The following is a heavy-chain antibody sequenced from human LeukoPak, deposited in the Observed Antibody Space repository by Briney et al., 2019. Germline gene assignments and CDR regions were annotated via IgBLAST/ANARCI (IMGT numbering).Heavy chain of an antibody. CDR3: ARSPAGSSGYYFDY. D-gene: IGHD3-22*01. Sequence: SVKVSCKASGGTFGSYAISWVRQAPGQGLEWMGGIIPIFGTANYAQKFQGRVTITTDESTSTAYMELSSLRCEDTAVYYCARSPAGSSGYYFDYWGQGTLVTVSS. CDR2: IIPIFGTA. CDR1: GGTFGSYA. V-gene: IGHV1-69*05. J-gene: IGHJ4*02.